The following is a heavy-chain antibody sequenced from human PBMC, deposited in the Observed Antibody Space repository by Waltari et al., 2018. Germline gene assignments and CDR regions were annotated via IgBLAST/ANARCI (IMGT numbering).Heavy chain of an antibody. V-gene: IGHV4-59*11. Sequence: QVQLQESGPGLVKPSETLSLTCPVPGGSISSHSWSWIRQPPGKGLEWIGYIYYSGSTNYNPSLKSRVTISVDTSKNQFSLKLSSVTAADTAVYYCASHYSGLDYWGQGTLVTVSS. CDR2: IYYSGST. CDR1: GGSISSHS. CDR3: ASHYSGLDY. D-gene: IGHD5-12*01. J-gene: IGHJ4*02.